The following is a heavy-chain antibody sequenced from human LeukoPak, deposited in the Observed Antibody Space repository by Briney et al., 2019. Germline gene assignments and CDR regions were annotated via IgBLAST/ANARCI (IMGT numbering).Heavy chain of an antibody. D-gene: IGHD3-10*01. J-gene: IGHJ4*02. V-gene: IGHV4-59*01. Sequence: KPSETLSLTCTVSGGSISSYYWSWIRQPPGKGLEWIGYIYYSGSTNYNPSLKSRVTISVDTSKNQFSLKLSSVTAADTAVYYCARVIYYGSASFDYWGQGTLVTVSS. CDR1: GGSISSYY. CDR2: IYYSGST. CDR3: ARVIYYGSASFDY.